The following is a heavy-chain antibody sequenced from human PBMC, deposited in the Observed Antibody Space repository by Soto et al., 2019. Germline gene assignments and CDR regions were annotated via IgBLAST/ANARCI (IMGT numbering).Heavy chain of an antibody. CDR2: INHSGST. V-gene: IGHV4-34*01. J-gene: IGHJ6*03. CDR1: GGSFSGYY. Sequence: SETLSLTCAVYGGSFSGYYWSWIRQPSGKGLEWIGEINHSGSTNYNPSLKSRVTISVDTSKNQFSLKLSSVTAADTAVYYCARGAIAARPADYYYYYRDVWGKGTTVTVSS. CDR3: ARGAIAARPADYYYYYRDV. D-gene: IGHD6-6*01.